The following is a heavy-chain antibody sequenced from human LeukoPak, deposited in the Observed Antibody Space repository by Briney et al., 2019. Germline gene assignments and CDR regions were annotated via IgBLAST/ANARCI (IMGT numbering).Heavy chain of an antibody. J-gene: IGHJ5*02. D-gene: IGHD2-2*01. CDR2: ISGSGGST. V-gene: IGHV3-23*01. CDR3: AKDCSSTSCYNWFDP. Sequence: PGGSLRLSCAASGSTFSSYAMSWVRQAPGKGLEWVSAISGSGGSTCYADSVKGRFTISRDNSKNTLYLQMNSLRAEDTAVYYCAKDCSSTSCYNWFDPWGQGTLVTVSS. CDR1: GSTFSSYA.